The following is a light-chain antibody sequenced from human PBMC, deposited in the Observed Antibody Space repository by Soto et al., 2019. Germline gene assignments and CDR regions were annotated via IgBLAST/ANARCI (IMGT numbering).Light chain of an antibody. V-gene: IGKV3-20*01. CDR3: QQYDSSLWT. CDR2: GVS. CDR1: QSVSGSY. J-gene: IGKJ1*01. Sequence: EIVLTQSPGTLSLSPGERATLSCRASQSVSGSYLAWFQQKPGQAPRLLIFGVSTKATGIPDRFSGSGSGTDFTLTISRLEPEDFAVYYCQQYDSSLWTFGQGTKVEIK.